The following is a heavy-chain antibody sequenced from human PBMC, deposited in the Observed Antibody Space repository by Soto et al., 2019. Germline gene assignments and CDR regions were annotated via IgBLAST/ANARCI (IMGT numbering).Heavy chain of an antibody. D-gene: IGHD6-19*01. Sequence: HPGGSLRLSCAASGFTFSSYAMSWVRQAPGKGLEWVSAISGSGGSTYYADSVKGRFTISRDNSKNTLYLQMNSLRAEDTAVYYCAKVGAVAGADYYYGMDVWGQGTTVTVSS. CDR1: GFTFSSYA. V-gene: IGHV3-23*01. CDR2: ISGSGGST. CDR3: AKVGAVAGADYYYGMDV. J-gene: IGHJ6*02.